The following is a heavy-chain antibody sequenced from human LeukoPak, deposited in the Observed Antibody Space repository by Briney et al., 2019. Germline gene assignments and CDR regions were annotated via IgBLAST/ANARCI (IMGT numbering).Heavy chain of an antibody. J-gene: IGHJ4*02. CDR1: GFTFTKYW. Sequence: GGSLRLSCAASGFTFTKYWMTWVRQAPGKGLEWVGNIKQDGSDKNYMDSVKGRFTISRDNAKNSLYLQMNSLRADDTAVYYCARGSPIAGFDYWGQGTLVTVSS. CDR3: ARGSPIAGFDY. CDR2: IKQDGSDK. D-gene: IGHD3-22*01. V-gene: IGHV3-7*01.